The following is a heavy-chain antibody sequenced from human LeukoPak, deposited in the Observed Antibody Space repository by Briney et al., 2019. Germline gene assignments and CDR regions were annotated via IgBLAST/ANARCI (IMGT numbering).Heavy chain of an antibody. CDR3: ARDWEA. J-gene: IGHJ5*02. V-gene: IGHV3-21*01. D-gene: IGHD1-26*01. Sequence: GGSLRLSCAASGFTFSSYSMNWVRQAPGKGLEWVSSISSSSSYIHYVDSVKGRFTISRDNVKNSLYLQMNSLRAEDTAVYYCARDWEAWGQGTLVTVSS. CDR2: ISSSSSYI. CDR1: GFTFSSYS.